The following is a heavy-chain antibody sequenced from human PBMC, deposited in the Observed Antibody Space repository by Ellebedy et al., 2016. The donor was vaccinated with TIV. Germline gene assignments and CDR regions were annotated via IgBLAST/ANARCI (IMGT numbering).Heavy chain of an antibody. CDR1: GYTFTGQF. CDR2: INPNSAGT. CDR3: ARAPFYYDNTGFPPGAFVD. V-gene: IGHV1-2*02. Sequence: ASVKVSCKTSGYTFTGQFIHWVRQAPGQGLEWMGWINPNSAGTNYAQKFQGRVTLTRDTPISTAYMELSRLRSDDTALYFCARAPFYYDNTGFPPGAFVDWGQGTLVTVSS. D-gene: IGHD3-22*01. J-gene: IGHJ4*02.